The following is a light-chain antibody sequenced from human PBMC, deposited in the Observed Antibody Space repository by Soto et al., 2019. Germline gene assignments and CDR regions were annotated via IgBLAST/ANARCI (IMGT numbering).Light chain of an antibody. J-gene: IGKJ5*01. V-gene: IGKV3-20*01. CDR2: GAS. CDR3: QQYGKSPQIT. CDR1: QSFNSIY. Sequence: EIMLSQSPGTLSLSPGERATLSCRASQSFNSIYLAWYQQKPGQAPRLLIYGASSRATGIPDRFSGSGSGTDFTLTISRLEPEDFAVYYCQQYGKSPQITFGQGTRLENK.